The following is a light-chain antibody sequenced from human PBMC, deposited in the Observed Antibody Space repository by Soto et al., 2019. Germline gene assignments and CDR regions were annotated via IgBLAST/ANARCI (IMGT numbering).Light chain of an antibody. J-gene: IGKJ4*01. CDR3: GQSYTTPLT. CDR1: QTISTF. Sequence: DLQMTQSPSSLSASVGDRVTITCRAGQTISTFLNWYQQKPGKAPKLLIYGASTLQSGVPSRFSGSGSGTDFTLTISSLQPEDFATYHCGQSYTTPLTFGGGTKVDIK. V-gene: IGKV1-39*01. CDR2: GAS.